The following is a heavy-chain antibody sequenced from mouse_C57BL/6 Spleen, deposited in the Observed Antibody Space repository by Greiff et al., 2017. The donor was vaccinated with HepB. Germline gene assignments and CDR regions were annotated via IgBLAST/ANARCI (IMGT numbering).Heavy chain of an antibody. V-gene: IGHV1-81*01. J-gene: IGHJ1*03. CDR3: AREGMTTVVARYFDV. CDR2: IYPRSGNT. Sequence: QVHVKQSGAELARPGASVKLSCKASGYTFTSYGISWVKQRTGQGLEWIGEIYPRSGNTYYNEKFKGKATLTADKSSSTAYMELRSLTSEDSAVYFCAREGMTTVVARYFDVWGTGTTVTVSS. D-gene: IGHD1-1*01. CDR1: GYTFTSYG.